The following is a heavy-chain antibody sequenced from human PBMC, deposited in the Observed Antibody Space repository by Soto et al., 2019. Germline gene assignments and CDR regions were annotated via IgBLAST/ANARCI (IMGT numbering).Heavy chain of an antibody. CDR3: TTGAYCSGGSCSLMRVHSYYYGMDV. CDR1: GFTFSNAW. V-gene: IGHV3-15*01. J-gene: IGHJ6*02. Sequence: PGGSLRLSCAASGFTFSNAWMSWVRQAPGKGLEWVGRIKSKTDGGTTDYAAPVKGGFTISRDDSKNTLYLQMNILKTEDTAVYYCTTGAYCSGGSCSLMRVHSYYYGMDVWGQGTTVTVSS. CDR2: IKSKTDGGTT. D-gene: IGHD2-15*01.